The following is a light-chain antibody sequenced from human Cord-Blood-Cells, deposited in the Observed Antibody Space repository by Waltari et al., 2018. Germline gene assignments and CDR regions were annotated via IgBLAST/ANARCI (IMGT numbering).Light chain of an antibody. CDR1: ISDVGSYNL. CDR3: CSYAGSSTYVV. V-gene: IGLV2-23*02. J-gene: IGLJ2*01. CDR2: EVS. Sequence: QSALTQPASVSGSPGQSITISCTGTISDVGSYNLVSCYQQHPGKDPKLMIYEVSKRPSGVSNRFSGYKSGNTASLTISGLQAEDEADYYCCSYAGSSTYVVFGGGTKLTVL.